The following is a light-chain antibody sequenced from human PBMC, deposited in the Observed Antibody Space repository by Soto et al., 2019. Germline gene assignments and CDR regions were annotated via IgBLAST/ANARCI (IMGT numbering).Light chain of an antibody. CDR2: DVT. CDR3: SSFTSSMTNV. Sequence: QCVLTQPDSVSGSPLQSITISCTGTSSDVGGYNSVSWYQQHPGKAPKLILYDVTDRPSGVSYRFSGSKSGNTASLTISGLQAADEADYFCSSFTSSMTNVFGSGTKVTV. CDR1: SSDVGGYNS. V-gene: IGLV2-14*01. J-gene: IGLJ1*01.